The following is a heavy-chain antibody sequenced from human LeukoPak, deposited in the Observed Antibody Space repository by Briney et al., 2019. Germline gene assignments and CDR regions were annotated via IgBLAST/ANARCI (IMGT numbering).Heavy chain of an antibody. Sequence: GGSLRLSCAASGFTFSSNYMSWVRQAPGKGLQWVSVVYSGGSTYYADSVKGRFTISRGNSKNTLYLQMNSLRAEDTAVYYCARVAEVGATGYYYYMDVWGKGTTVTISS. V-gene: IGHV3-66*01. CDR2: VYSGGST. D-gene: IGHD1-26*01. J-gene: IGHJ6*03. CDR3: ARVAEVGATGYYYYMDV. CDR1: GFTFSSNY.